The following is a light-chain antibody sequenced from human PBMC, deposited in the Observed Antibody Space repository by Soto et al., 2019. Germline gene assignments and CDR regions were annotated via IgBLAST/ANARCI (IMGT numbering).Light chain of an antibody. J-gene: IGKJ4*01. Sequence: DIVLTQSPDSLAVSLGERATINCKSSQSVLYSSSNKNFLAWYQQKSGQPPKLLIYWASTRESGVPDRFSGSGSVTDFTLTISSLQAEDVAVYFCHQYYSTPPTFGGGTKVEIK. CDR3: HQYYSTPPT. V-gene: IGKV4-1*01. CDR2: WAS. CDR1: QSVLYSSSNKNF.